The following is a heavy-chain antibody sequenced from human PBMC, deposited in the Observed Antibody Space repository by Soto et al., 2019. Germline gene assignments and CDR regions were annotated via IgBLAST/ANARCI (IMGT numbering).Heavy chain of an antibody. Sequence: SETLSLTCTVSGGSISSYYWSWIRQPPGKGLEWIGYIYYSGSTNYNPSLKSRVTISVDTSKNQFSLKLSSVTAADTAVYYCARGITRVRGVIIKVSWFDPWGQGTLVTVSS. D-gene: IGHD3-10*01. CDR3: ARGITRVRGVIIKVSWFDP. V-gene: IGHV4-59*01. J-gene: IGHJ5*02. CDR2: IYYSGST. CDR1: GGSISSYY.